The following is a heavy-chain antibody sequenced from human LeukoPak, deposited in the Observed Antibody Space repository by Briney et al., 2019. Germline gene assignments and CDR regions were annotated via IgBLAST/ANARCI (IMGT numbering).Heavy chain of an antibody. D-gene: IGHD6-13*01. CDR3: ARAYSSSWYWNWFDP. CDR1: GGSFSGYY. Sequence: PWETLSLTCAVYGGSFSGYYWSWIRQPPGKGLEWIGEINHSGSTYYNPSLKRRVTISVDMSKHQFSLKMRSVTAADTAVYYCARAYSSSWYWNWFDPWGQGTLVTVSS. J-gene: IGHJ5*02. V-gene: IGHV4-34*01. CDR2: INHSGST.